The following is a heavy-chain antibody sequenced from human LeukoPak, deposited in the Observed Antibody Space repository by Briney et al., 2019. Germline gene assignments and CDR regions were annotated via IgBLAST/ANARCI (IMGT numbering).Heavy chain of an antibody. CDR1: GASVSSGGYS. V-gene: IGHV4-30-2*01. Sequence: PSETLSPTCAVSGASVSSGGYSWAWIRQPPGKGLEWIGYIYHNGNTYYNPSRKSRVNISVDGSKNQFSLKLSSVTAADTAVYYCARDSSSWYRGAFDIWGQGTMVTVSS. CDR3: ARDSSSWYRGAFDI. D-gene: IGHD6-13*01. CDR2: IYHNGNT. J-gene: IGHJ3*02.